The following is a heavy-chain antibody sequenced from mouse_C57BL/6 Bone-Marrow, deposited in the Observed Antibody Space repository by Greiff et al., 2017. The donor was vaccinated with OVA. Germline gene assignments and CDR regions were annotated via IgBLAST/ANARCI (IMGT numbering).Heavy chain of an antibody. J-gene: IGHJ3*01. Sequence: VKLVESGPGLVQPSQSLSITCTVSGFSLTSYGVHWVRQSPGKGLEWLGVIWRGGSTDYNAAFMSRLSITKDNSKSQVFFKMNSLQADDTAIYYCAIHYYDYDGAWFAYWGQGTLVTVSA. CDR3: AIHYYDYDGAWFAY. CDR1: GFSLTSYG. CDR2: IWRGGST. D-gene: IGHD2-4*01. V-gene: IGHV2-5*01.